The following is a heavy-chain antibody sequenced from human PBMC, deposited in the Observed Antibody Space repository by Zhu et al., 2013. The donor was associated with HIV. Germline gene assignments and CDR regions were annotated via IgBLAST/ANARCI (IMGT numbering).Heavy chain of an antibody. Sequence: QVQLVQSGAEVKKPGSSVKVSCKASGGTFSSYTISWVRQAPGQGLEWMGRIIPILGIANYAQKFQGRVTITADKSTSTAYMELSSLRSEDTAVYYCARDAPSNYYDSSGPPTGWFDPWGQGTLVTVSS. V-gene: IGHV1-69*08. CDR1: GGTFSSYT. CDR3: ARDAPSNYYDSSGPPTGWFDP. J-gene: IGHJ5*02. CDR2: IIPILGIA. D-gene: IGHD3-22*01.